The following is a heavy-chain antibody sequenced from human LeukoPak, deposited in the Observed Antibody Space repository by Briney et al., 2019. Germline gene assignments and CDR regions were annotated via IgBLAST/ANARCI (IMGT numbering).Heavy chain of an antibody. D-gene: IGHD5-24*01. CDR3: ARSRWPQVFDY. CDR2: IYYSGST. J-gene: IGHJ4*02. CDR1: GGSISSSSYY. Sequence: SETLSLTCTVSGGSISSSSYYWGWIRQPPGKGLEWIGSIYYSGSTYYNPSLKSRVTISVDTSKNQFSLKLSSVTAADTAVYYCARSRWPQVFDYWGQGTLVTVSS. V-gene: IGHV4-39*07.